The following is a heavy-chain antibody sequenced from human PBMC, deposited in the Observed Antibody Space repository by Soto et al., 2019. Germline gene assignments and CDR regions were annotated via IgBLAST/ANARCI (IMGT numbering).Heavy chain of an antibody. CDR3: ARPDH. CDR2: ISYDGNKK. CDR1: GFSFRNYD. V-gene: IGHV3-30*03. J-gene: IGHJ4*02. Sequence: QVQLVESGGGVVQPGRSLRLSCATSGFSFRNYDIHWVRQAPGKGLEWVAFISYDGNKKNYADSVKGRFTISKDTSKKTVYLQMSSLRVEDTAVYYCARPDHWGQGTLVSVSS.